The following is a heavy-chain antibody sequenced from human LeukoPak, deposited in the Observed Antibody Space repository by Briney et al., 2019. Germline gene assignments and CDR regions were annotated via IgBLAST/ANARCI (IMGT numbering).Heavy chain of an antibody. Sequence: GGPVRLSCAASGFIFTDYWMRWVRRATGEGLEWVANIKQDGSEKYYVGSVKGRFTISRDNAKSSLYLQMNSLRAEDTAVYYCTREMVMIDYWGQGNLVTVSS. V-gene: IGHV3-7*03. D-gene: IGHD4-23*01. CDR2: IKQDGSEK. CDR1: GFIFTDYW. J-gene: IGHJ4*02. CDR3: TREMVMIDY.